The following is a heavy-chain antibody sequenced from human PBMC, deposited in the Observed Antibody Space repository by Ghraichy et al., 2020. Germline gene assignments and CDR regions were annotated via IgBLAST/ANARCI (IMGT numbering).Heavy chain of an antibody. CDR1: GGSISSSSYY. D-gene: IGHD6-19*01. J-gene: IGHJ4*02. CDR3: ARMGAGGYSSGEIDD. Sequence: SETLSLTCTVSGGSISSSSYYWGWIRQPPGKGLEWIGSIYYSGSTYYNPSLKSRVTISVDTSKNQFSLKLSSVTAADTAVYYCARMGAGGYSSGEIDDWGQGTLVTVSS. CDR2: IYYSGST. V-gene: IGHV4-39*01.